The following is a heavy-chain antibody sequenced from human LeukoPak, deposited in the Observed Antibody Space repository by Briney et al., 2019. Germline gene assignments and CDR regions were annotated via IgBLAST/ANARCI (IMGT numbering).Heavy chain of an antibody. D-gene: IGHD3-10*01. CDR3: VRRNYYGSGSHYSHFDY. CDR2: IYPRDSDT. Sequence: GESLKISCQGFGYSFATYWIGWVRQVPGKGLEWMGNIYPRDSDTRYSPAFRGQASISVDKSISTASLQWSSLKASDSATYYCVRRNYYGSGSHYSHFDYWGQGTLVTVSS. V-gene: IGHV5-51*01. J-gene: IGHJ4*02. CDR1: GYSFATYW.